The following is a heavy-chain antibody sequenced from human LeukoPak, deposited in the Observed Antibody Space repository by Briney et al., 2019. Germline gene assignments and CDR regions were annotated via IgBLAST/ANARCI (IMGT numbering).Heavy chain of an antibody. CDR2: INPNSGGT. J-gene: IGHJ4*02. D-gene: IGHD3-22*01. Sequence: ASVTVSCKASGYTFTGYYMHWVRQAPGQGLEWMGWINPNSGGTNYAQKFQGRVTMTRDTSISTAYMELSRLRSDDTAVYYCFFDDSSGYPNFDYWGQGTLVTVSS. CDR1: GYTFTGYY. CDR3: FFDDSSGYPNFDY. V-gene: IGHV1-2*02.